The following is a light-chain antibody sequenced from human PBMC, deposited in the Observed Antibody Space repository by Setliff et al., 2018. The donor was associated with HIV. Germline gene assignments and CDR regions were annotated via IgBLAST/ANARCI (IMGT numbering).Light chain of an antibody. Sequence: QSALTQPASVSGSPGQSITISCTGTSSDVGAYKFVSWYQHHPGKAPKFIIYEVSNRPLGVSNRFSGSKSGNTASLTISGLQADDEADYYCFSYTTSKMLVFGGGTKVTVL. CDR1: SSDVGAYKF. V-gene: IGLV2-14*01. CDR2: EVS. J-gene: IGLJ3*02. CDR3: FSYTTSKMLV.